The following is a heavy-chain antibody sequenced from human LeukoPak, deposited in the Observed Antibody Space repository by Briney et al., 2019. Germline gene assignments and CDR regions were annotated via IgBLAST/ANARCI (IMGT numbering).Heavy chain of an antibody. V-gene: IGHV3-74*01. CDR2: IISDGSST. Sequence: GGSLRLSCAVSGFTFSSSWMHWARQAPGKGLVWVSRIISDGSSTTYADSVKGRFTISRDNAKNTLYLQMNSLRAEDTAVYYCARSSDGSGSYYSPHFDYWGQGTLVTVSS. CDR1: GFTFSSSW. CDR3: ARSSDGSGSYYSPHFDY. J-gene: IGHJ4*02. D-gene: IGHD3-10*01.